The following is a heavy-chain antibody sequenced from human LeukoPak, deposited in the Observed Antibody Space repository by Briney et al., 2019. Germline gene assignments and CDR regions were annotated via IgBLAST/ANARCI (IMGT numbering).Heavy chain of an antibody. V-gene: IGHV3-74*01. CDR3: AREVEVVPATMGAYYYYYMDV. J-gene: IGHJ6*03. CDR2: INSDGRRT. Sequence: GGSLRLSCAASGFTISNHWMHWVRHAPGKGLVWVSRINSDGRRTSYADSVKGRFTISRDNAKNTLYLQMNSLRPDDTAVYYCAREVEVVPATMGAYYYYYMDVWGKRTTVTVSS. D-gene: IGHD2-2*01. CDR1: GFTISNHW.